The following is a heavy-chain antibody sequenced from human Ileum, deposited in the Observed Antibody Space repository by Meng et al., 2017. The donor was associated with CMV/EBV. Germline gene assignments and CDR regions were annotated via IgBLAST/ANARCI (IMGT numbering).Heavy chain of an antibody. V-gene: IGHV3-23*01. CDR3: ARRSGSNWYYFGY. J-gene: IGHJ4*02. Sequence: VAGFTFSGDAMSWVRQAPGKGLEWISTISGSGGNTFYADSMKGRFTISRDNSKNTLYLQMNSLRADDTAVYYCARRSGSNWYYFGYWGQGSLVTVSS. CDR1: GFTFSGDA. D-gene: IGHD6-13*01. CDR2: ISGSGGNT.